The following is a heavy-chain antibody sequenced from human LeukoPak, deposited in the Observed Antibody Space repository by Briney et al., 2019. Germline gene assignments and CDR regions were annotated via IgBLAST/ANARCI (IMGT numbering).Heavy chain of an antibody. J-gene: IGHJ4*02. Sequence: PSGGSLRLSCAASGFTFSSSNMHWVRQAPGKGLEWVSYITGSSSAMYYADSVKGRFTISRDNAKDPLFLQMNSLRAEDTAVYYCASDVVGGTTNYWGQGTLVTVSS. CDR3: ASDVVGGTTNY. V-gene: IGHV3-48*01. CDR2: ITGSSSAM. CDR1: GFTFSSSN. D-gene: IGHD1-26*01.